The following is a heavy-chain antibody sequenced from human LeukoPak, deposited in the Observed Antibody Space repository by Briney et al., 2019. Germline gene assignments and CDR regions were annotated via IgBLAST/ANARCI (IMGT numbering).Heavy chain of an antibody. CDR2: INPNNGGT. D-gene: IGHD2-2*01. V-gene: IGHV1-2*02. CDR3: ARDHCATTGCYEDYYYGLDV. CDR1: GYTFSGNY. Sequence: ASVKVSCKASGYTFSGNYIQWVRQAPGQGLEWMGWINPNNGGTNYAQNFQGRVTMTRDTSISTAYMELSRLTSDDTAVYYCARDHCATTGCYEDYYYGLDVWGQGTTVTVSS. J-gene: IGHJ6*02.